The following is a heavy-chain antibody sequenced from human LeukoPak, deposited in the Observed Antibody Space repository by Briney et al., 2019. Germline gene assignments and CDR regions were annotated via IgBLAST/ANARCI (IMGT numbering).Heavy chain of an antibody. J-gene: IGHJ4*02. V-gene: IGHV4-39*01. Sequence: PSETLSLTCTVSGGSISSSSYYWGWIRQPPGKGLEWIGSIYYSGSTYYNPSLKSRVTISVDTSKNQFSLKLSSVTAADTAVYYCARLVGGYGSGSWNDYWGQGTLVTVSS. CDR3: ARLVGGYGSGSWNDY. D-gene: IGHD3-10*01. CDR1: GGSISSSSYY. CDR2: IYYSGST.